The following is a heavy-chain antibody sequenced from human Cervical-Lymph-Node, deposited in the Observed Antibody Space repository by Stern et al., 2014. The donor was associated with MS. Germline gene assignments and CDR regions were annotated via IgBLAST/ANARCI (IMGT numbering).Heavy chain of an antibody. D-gene: IGHD4-17*01. CDR3: VREGLNGDFDY. V-gene: IGHV3-48*01. J-gene: IGHJ4*02. Sequence: EVHLVESGGDLVHPGGSLTLSCAVSGFTFNSYNMNWARQSPGKGLEWASYISSSSSTIYYADSVRGRFTISRDNAKNSLYLRMNSLRAEDTAVYYCVREGLNGDFDYWGQGTLVTVSS. CDR2: ISSSSSTI. CDR1: GFTFNSYN.